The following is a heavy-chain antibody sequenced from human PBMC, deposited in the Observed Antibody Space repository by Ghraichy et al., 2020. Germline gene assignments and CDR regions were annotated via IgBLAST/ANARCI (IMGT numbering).Heavy chain of an antibody. CDR1: GFTFGDYA. V-gene: IGHV3-49*03. Sequence: GGSLRLSCTASGFTFGDYAMSWFRQAPGKGLEWVGFIRSKAYGGTTEYAASVKGRFTISRDDSKSIAYLQMNSLKTEDTAVYYCTRIVVVPAANPHYYYYYGMDVWGQGTTVTVSS. CDR3: TRIVVVPAANPHYYYYYGMDV. D-gene: IGHD2-2*01. J-gene: IGHJ6*02. CDR2: IRSKAYGGTT.